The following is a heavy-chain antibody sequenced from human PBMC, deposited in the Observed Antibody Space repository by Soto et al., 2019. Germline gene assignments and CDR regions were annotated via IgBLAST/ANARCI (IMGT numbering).Heavy chain of an antibody. CDR3: ARATVNARDYAFDI. V-gene: IGHV1-46*01. Sequence: GASVKVSCKASGYTFTSYYMHWVRQAPGQGLVWMGIINPRGGSTNYAQKFQGRVTVTTDTSTSTLYMELSSLRSEDTAVYYCARATVNARDYAFDIWGQGTTVTVSS. CDR1: GYTFTSYY. J-gene: IGHJ3*02. CDR2: INPRGGST.